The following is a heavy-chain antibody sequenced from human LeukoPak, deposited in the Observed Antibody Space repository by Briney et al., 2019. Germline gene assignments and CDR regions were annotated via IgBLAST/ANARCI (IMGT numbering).Heavy chain of an antibody. J-gene: IGHJ5*02. CDR2: IYYSGST. Sequence: SQTLSLTCTVSGGSISSGGYSWSWIRQHPGKGLEWIGYIYYSGSTYYNPSLKSRVTISVDTSKNQFSLKLSSVTAADTAVYYCARSIRWAKFDPWGQGTLVTVSS. V-gene: IGHV4-31*03. D-gene: IGHD4-23*01. CDR3: ARSIRWAKFDP. CDR1: GGSISSGGYS.